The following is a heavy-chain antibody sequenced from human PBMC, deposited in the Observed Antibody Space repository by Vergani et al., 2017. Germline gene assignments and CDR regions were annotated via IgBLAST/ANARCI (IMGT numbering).Heavy chain of an antibody. CDR3: AREVEYYYGSGNRDY. D-gene: IGHD3-10*01. CDR1: GFTFSSYS. CDR2: ISSSSSYI. Sequence: EVQLVESGGGLVKPGGSLRLSCAASGFTFSSYSMNWVRQAPGKGLEWVSSISSSSSYIYYADSVKGRFTISRDNAKNSLYLQMNSLRAEDTAVYYCAREVEYYYGSGNRDYWGQGTLVTASS. V-gene: IGHV3-21*01. J-gene: IGHJ4*02.